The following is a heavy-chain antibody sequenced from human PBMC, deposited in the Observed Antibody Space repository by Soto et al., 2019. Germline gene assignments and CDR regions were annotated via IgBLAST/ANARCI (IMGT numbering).Heavy chain of an antibody. CDR2: IYYSGST. Sequence: SETLSLTCTVSGDSISSYYWSWIRQPPGKGLEWIGYIYYSGSTNYNPSLKSRVTISVDTSKNQFSLKLSSVTAADTAVYYCASASGYSPLSNWFDPWGQGTLVTVSS. CDR3: ASASGYSPLSNWFDP. J-gene: IGHJ5*02. CDR1: GDSISSYY. D-gene: IGHD6-13*01. V-gene: IGHV4-59*01.